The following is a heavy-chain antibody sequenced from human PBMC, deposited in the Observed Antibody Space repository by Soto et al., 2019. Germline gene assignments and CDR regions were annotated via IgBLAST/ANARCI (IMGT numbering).Heavy chain of an antibody. CDR2: INPNSGGT. V-gene: IGHV1-2*04. D-gene: IGHD2-21*01. CDR3: ARVIAAPMLYYFDY. Sequence: ASVKVSCEASGYTFTGYYMHWVRQAPGQGLEWMGWINPNSGGTNYAQKFQGWVTMTRDTSISTAYMELRSLRSDDTAVYYCARVIAAPMLYYFDYWGQGTLVTVSS. CDR1: GYTFTGYY. J-gene: IGHJ4*02.